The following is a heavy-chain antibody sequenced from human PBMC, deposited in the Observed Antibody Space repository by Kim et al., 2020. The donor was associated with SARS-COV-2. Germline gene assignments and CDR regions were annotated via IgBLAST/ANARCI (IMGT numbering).Heavy chain of an antibody. V-gene: IGHV4-34*01. J-gene: IGHJ4*02. D-gene: IGHD6-13*01. CDR3: AREQQLALGY. Sequence: SETLSLTCAVYGGSFSGYYWSWIRQPPGKGLEWIGEINHSGSTNYNPSLKSRVTISVDTSKNQFSLKLSSVTAADTAVYYCAREQQLALGYWGQGTLVTVSS. CDR1: GGSFSGYY. CDR2: INHSGST.